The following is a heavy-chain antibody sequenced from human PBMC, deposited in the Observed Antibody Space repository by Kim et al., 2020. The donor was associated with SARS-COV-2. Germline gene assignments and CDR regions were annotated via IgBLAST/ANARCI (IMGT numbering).Heavy chain of an antibody. V-gene: IGHV3-48*02. CDR3: ARDRGYDYVWGSYREDYYYGMDV. Sequence: GGSLRLSCAASGFTFSSYSMNWVRQAPGKGLEWVSYISSSSSTIYYADSVKGRFTISRDNAKNSLYLQMNSLRDEDTAVYYCARDRGYDYVWGSYREDYYYGMDVWGQGTTVTVSS. J-gene: IGHJ6*02. CDR1: GFTFSSYS. D-gene: IGHD3-16*01. CDR2: ISSSSSTI.